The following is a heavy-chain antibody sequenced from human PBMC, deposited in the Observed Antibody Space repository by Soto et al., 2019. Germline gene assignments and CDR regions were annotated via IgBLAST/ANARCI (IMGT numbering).Heavy chain of an antibody. CDR3: EREDIVDTIDY. J-gene: IGHJ4*02. D-gene: IGHD5-12*01. CDR2: IYYSGST. V-gene: IGHV4-61*01. Sequence: LSLTCTVSGGSVSSGSYYWSWIRQPPGKGLEWIGYIYYSGSTNYNPSLKSRVTISVDTSKNQFSLKLSSVTAADTAVYYCEREDIVDTIDYWGQGTLVTVSS. CDR1: GGSVSSGSYY.